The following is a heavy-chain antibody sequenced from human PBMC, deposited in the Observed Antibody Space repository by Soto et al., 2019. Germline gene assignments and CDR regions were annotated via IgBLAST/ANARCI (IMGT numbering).Heavy chain of an antibody. CDR2: ISWNSGSI. J-gene: IGHJ4*02. CDR3: AKDAHPGIAVAGIFDY. V-gene: IGHV3-9*01. D-gene: IGHD6-19*01. Sequence: GGSLRLSCAASGFTFDDYAMHWVRQAPGKGLEWVSGISWNSGSIGYADSVKGRFTISRDNAKNSLYLQMNSLRAEDTALYYGAKDAHPGIAVAGIFDYWGQGTLVTVSS. CDR1: GFTFDDYA.